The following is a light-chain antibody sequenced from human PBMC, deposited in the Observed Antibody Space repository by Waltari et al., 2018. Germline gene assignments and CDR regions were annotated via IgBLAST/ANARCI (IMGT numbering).Light chain of an antibody. CDR2: KAS. Sequence: DIQMTQSPSTLSASVGDRVNIPCRASQSISSWLAWYQKKPGKAPKLLIYKASSLESGVPSRFSGSGSGTEFTLTISSLQPDDFATYYCQQYNSYSGTFGQGTKVEIK. CDR3: QQYNSYSGT. V-gene: IGKV1-5*03. CDR1: QSISSW. J-gene: IGKJ1*01.